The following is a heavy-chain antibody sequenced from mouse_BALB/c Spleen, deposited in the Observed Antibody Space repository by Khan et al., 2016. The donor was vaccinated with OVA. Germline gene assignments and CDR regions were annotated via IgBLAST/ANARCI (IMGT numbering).Heavy chain of an antibody. CDR3: ARGDGYYVYVDY. D-gene: IGHD2-3*01. CDR1: GYTFTYYV. Sequence: QIQLVQSGPELVKPGASVKMSCKASGYTFTYYVITWVKQRTGQGLEWIGEIYPGSDNNYYNERFKGKATLTADKSSNTTHMQLSSLTSEDSAVYFCARGDGYYVYVDYWGQGTTLTVSS. J-gene: IGHJ2*01. V-gene: IGHV1-77*01. CDR2: IYPGSDNN.